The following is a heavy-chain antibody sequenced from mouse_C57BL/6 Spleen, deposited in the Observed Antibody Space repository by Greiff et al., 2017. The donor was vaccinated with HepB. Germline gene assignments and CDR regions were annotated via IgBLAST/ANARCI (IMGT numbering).Heavy chain of an antibody. CDR2: ISAGGSYT. CDR1: GFTFSSYA. D-gene: IGHD2-4*01. Sequence: EVQLVESGGGLVKPGGSLKLSCAASGFTFSSYAMSWVRQTPEKRLEWVATISAGGSYTYYPDNVKGRFTLSRDNAKNNLYRQMSHLKSEDTAMYYCAREQATMITTGYFDYWGQGTTLTVSA. V-gene: IGHV5-4*01. J-gene: IGHJ2*01. CDR3: AREQATMITTGYFDY.